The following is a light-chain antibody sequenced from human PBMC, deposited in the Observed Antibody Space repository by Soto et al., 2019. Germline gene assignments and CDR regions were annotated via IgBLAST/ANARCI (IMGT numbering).Light chain of an antibody. J-gene: IGKJ5*01. Sequence: DIQMTQSPSSLSASIGDRVTITCRASQSIGTILNWYQQKPGKAPKVLIYAASSLQSGVPSRFSGSGSGTDFTLTISSLPPEDCATYYCQQSYYNPSFGQGTRLEIK. V-gene: IGKV1-39*01. CDR2: AAS. CDR3: QQSYYNPS. CDR1: QSIGTI.